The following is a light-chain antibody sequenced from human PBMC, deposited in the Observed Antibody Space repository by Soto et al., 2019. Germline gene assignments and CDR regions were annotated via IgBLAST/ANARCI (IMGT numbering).Light chain of an antibody. CDR3: QSYDSSLSGYV. CDR1: SSNIGAGYE. CDR2: ENN. V-gene: IGLV1-40*01. J-gene: IGLJ1*01. Sequence: QSVLTQPPSVSEAPGQRVTISCTGSSSNIGAGYEAHWYQQVPGTAPKLLIYENNNRPSGVPDRFSGSKSGTSASLAITGLHAEDEAEYYCQSYDSSLSGYVFGTGTNVTVL.